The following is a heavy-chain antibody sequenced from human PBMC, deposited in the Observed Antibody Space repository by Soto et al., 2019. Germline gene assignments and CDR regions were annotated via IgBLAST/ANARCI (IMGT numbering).Heavy chain of an antibody. Sequence: QVQLVQSGAEVKKPGASVKVSCKASGYTFTSYGISWVRQAPGQGLEWMGWITAYNGNTNYAQKLQGRVTMTTDTSTRAAYGGRGSRRSDGTAVYYGAKRRGYSKGECGYGGQGTRVTVSS. CDR2: ITAYNGNT. CDR3: AKRRGYSKGECGY. J-gene: IGHJ4*02. V-gene: IGHV1-18*01. D-gene: IGHD5-18*01. CDR1: GYTFTSYG.